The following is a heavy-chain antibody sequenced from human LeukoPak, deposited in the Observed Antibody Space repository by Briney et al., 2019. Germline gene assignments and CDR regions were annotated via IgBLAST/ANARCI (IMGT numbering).Heavy chain of an antibody. D-gene: IGHD1-26*01. CDR3: ARVQHSGSSATFDS. CDR2: ISSSSLYI. J-gene: IGHJ4*02. Sequence: PGGSLRLSCAASGFTFTNYILNWVRQAPGKGLEWVSSISSSSLYIHYADSVKGRFTVSRDNARNSLYLQMNNLRADDTAVYYCARVQHSGSSATFDSWGQGTLVTVSS. CDR1: GFTFTNYI. V-gene: IGHV3-21*01.